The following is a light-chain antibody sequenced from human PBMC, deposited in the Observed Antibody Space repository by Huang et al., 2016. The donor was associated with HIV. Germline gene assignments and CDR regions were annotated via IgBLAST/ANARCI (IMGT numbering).Light chain of an antibody. V-gene: IGKV1-39*01. Sequence: DIQMTQSPSSLSASVGDRVNITCRASQSITTYLNWYQQKAGKAPKLLTYAASIVQRGVPARVSGSGPGTDFTLTSSSLQPEDFATYYCQQSYNTPWTFGQGTKVEIK. CDR3: QQSYNTPWT. J-gene: IGKJ1*01. CDR1: QSITTY. CDR2: AAS.